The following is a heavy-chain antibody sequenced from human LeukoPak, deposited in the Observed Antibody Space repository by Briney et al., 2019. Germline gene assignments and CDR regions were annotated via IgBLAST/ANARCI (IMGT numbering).Heavy chain of an antibody. Sequence: PSETLSLTCTVSGGSISSYYWSWIRQPPGKGLEWIGYIYYSGSTNYNPSLKSRVTISVDTSKNQFSLKLSSVTAADTAVCYCAREGSSSWYLRYFDYWGQGTLVTVSS. CDR2: IYYSGST. D-gene: IGHD6-13*01. J-gene: IGHJ4*02. CDR3: AREGSSSWYLRYFDY. V-gene: IGHV4-59*12. CDR1: GGSISSYY.